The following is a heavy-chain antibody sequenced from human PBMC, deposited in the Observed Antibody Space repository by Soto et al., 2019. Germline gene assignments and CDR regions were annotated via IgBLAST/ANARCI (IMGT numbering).Heavy chain of an antibody. J-gene: IGHJ6*04. Sequence: QVQLVQSGAEVKKPGSSVKVSCKASGGTFSSSAITWVRQAPGQGLEWMGMIIPIFGTVNYAQKFQGRVTITADESTSTAYLELSSLTSDDTAVYYCARGPPKLLWSLRYYYGVDGWGLGTRVTAPS. V-gene: IGHV1-69*18. CDR1: GGTFSSSA. D-gene: IGHD4-17*01. CDR2: IIPIFGTV. CDR3: ARGPPKLLWSLRYYYGVDG.